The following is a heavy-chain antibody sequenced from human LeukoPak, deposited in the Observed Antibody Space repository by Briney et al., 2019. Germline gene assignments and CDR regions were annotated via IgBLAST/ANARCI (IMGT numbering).Heavy chain of an antibody. CDR2: IYYSGST. J-gene: IGHJ6*02. CDR3: AREGSGVYYYGMDV. CDR1: GGSVSSGSYY. V-gene: IGHV4-61*01. Sequence: PSETLSPTCTVSGGSVSSGSYYWSWIRQPPGKGLEWIGYIYYSGSTNYNPSLKSRVTISVDTSKNQFSLKLSSVTAADTAVYYCAREGSGVYYYGMDVRGQGTTVTVSS.